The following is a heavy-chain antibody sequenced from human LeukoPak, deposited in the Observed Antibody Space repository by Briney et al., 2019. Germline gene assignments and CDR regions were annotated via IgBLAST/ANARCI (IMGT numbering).Heavy chain of an antibody. CDR3: AGRRGYNLYCFDF. V-gene: IGHV3-23*01. Sequence: GGSLRLSCAASGFTFNNYIMSWVRQAPGKGLEWVSGISGSGSYIYFADSVKGRFTISRDNSKNTVFLEVNSLRVDDTALYYCAGRRGYNLYCFDFWGQGTQVTVSS. J-gene: IGHJ4*02. CDR1: GFTFNNYI. D-gene: IGHD5-18*01. CDR2: ISGSGSYI.